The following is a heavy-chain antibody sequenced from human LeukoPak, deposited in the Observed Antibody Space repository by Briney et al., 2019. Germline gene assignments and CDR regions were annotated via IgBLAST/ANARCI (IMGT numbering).Heavy chain of an antibody. D-gene: IGHD4-23*01. Sequence: GGSLRLSCAASGFTFSSYSMNWVHQAPGKGLEWVSSISSSSSYIYYADSVKGRFTISRDNAKNSLYLQMNSLRAEDTAVYYCARVSVGAFDIWGQGTPVIVSS. CDR3: ARVSVGAFDI. CDR1: GFTFSSYS. J-gene: IGHJ3*02. CDR2: ISSSSSYI. V-gene: IGHV3-21*01.